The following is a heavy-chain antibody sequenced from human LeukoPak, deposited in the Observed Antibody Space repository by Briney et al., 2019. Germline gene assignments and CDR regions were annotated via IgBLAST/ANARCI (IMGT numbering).Heavy chain of an antibody. D-gene: IGHD2-2*01. J-gene: IGHJ6*03. CDR3: AKDAAYQDRYHSYVDV. CDR1: GLTFRIYA. V-gene: IGHV3-30*01. CDR2: FSYDGSNI. Sequence: PGMSLRLSCAASGLTFRIYAMQWVRQAPGKGLEWVAVFSYDGSNIFYADSVKGRFTISRDRSKTTVFLQMNSLRVEDTAVYYCAKDAAYQDRYHSYVDVWGNGTTVTVSS.